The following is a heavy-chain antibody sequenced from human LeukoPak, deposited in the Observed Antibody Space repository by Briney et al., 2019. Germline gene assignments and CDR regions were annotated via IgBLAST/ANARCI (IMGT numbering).Heavy chain of an antibody. J-gene: IGHJ4*02. CDR3: ARSCTNCYSGFDY. Sequence: PGGSLRLSCAASGFTFSSYNMNWVRQAPGKGLEWVSYITSSSSTIYYADSVKVRFTISRDNAKNSLYLLMNSLRAEDTAVYYCARSCTNCYSGFDYWGQGTLVTVSS. CDR2: ITSSSSTI. V-gene: IGHV3-48*01. CDR1: GFTFSSYN. D-gene: IGHD2-2*01.